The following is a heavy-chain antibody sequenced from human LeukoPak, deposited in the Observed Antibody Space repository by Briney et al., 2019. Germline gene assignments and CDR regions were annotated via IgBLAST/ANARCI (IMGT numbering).Heavy chain of an antibody. Sequence: QPGGSLRLSCAASGFTFSSHWMTWVRQAPGKGLEWVANIKEDGTRKNYMDSVRGRFTIYRDNAKNSLYLQMNSLKAEDTAIYYCAREVGTPQAFDIWGQGTMVTVSS. CDR2: IKEDGTRK. D-gene: IGHD1-26*01. J-gene: IGHJ3*02. CDR3: AREVGTPQAFDI. CDR1: GFTFSSHW. V-gene: IGHV3-7*01.